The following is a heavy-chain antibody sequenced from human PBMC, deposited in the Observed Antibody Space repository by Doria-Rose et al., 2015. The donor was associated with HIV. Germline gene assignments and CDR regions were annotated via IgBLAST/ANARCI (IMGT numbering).Heavy chain of an antibody. D-gene: IGHD3-10*01. CDR3: ARVPDNYITSPFDY. Sequence: QVQLKESCAGLLKPSETLSLTCAFYGGSFSDHYWSWIRQPPGKGLEWIGEINDTGSANYNPSLKSRVTISVDTSKNQFSLKVSSVTAADTAVYYCARVPDNYITSPFDYWGQGKRGTVSA. J-gene: IGHJ4*02. CDR2: INDTGSA. V-gene: IGHV4-34*01. CDR1: GGSFSDHY.